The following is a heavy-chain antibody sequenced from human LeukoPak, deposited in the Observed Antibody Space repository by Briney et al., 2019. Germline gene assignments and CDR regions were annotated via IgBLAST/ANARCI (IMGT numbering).Heavy chain of an antibody. J-gene: IGHJ4*02. CDR2: IIPIFGTA. V-gene: IGHV1-69*05. CDR3: ARGSGSYDGGFDY. Sequence: ASVKVSCKASGGTFSSYAISWVRQAPGQGLEWMGGIIPIFGTANYAQKFQGRVTITTDESTSTAYMELSSLGSEDTAVYYCARGSGSYDGGFDYWGQGTLVTVSS. CDR1: GGTFSSYA. D-gene: IGHD1-26*01.